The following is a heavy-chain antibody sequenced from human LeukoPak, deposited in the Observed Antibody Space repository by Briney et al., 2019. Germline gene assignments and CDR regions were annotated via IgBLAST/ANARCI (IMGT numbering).Heavy chain of an antibody. CDR2: INHSGST. CDR1: GGSFSGYY. J-gene: IGHJ5*02. CDR3: ARGLRMRGTWSLWFDP. D-gene: IGHD1-26*01. Sequence: PSETLSLTCAVYGGSFSGYYWSWIRQPPGKGLGWIGEINHSGSTNYNPSLKSRVTISVDTSKNQFSLKLSSVTAADTAVYYCARGLRMRGTWSLWFDPWGQGTLVTVSS. V-gene: IGHV4-34*01.